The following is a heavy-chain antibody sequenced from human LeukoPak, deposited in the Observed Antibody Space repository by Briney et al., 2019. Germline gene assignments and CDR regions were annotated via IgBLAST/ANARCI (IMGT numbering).Heavy chain of an antibody. J-gene: IGHJ3*02. V-gene: IGHV3-30*18. Sequence: GGSLRLSCVASGFPFSSHGIHWDRQAPGKGLEWVAVISYDGSNTYYAESVKGRFTISRDNAKNSLYLQMNDLRPDDTAVYYCAKASTVTTNGFSAIDIWGQGTRVTVS. D-gene: IGHD4-17*01. CDR2: ISYDGSNT. CDR3: AKASTVTTNGFSAIDI. CDR1: GFPFSSHG.